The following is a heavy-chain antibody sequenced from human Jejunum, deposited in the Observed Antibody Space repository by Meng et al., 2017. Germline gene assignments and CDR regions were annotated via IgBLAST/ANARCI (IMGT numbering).Heavy chain of an antibody. D-gene: IGHD2-21*01. CDR3: ARDLPSIFCGGGLCLSSDI. CDR2: IGTTSDA. CDR1: GFTFSASI. J-gene: IGHJ3*02. V-gene: IGHV3-69-1*01. Sequence: GGSLRLSCAASGFTFSASIMNWVRQAPGKGLEWVSTIGTTSDAYHADSVRVRFTISRDDSKNTLFLQMNNLRAEDTAMYYCARDLPSIFCGGGLCLSSDIWGQGTTV.